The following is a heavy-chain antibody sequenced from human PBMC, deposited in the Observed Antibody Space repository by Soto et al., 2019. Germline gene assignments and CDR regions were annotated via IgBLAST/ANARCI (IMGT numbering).Heavy chain of an antibody. D-gene: IGHD5-18*01. Sequence: GASVKVSCKASGGTFSSYAISWVRQAPGQGLEWMGGIIPIFGTANYAQKFQGRVTITADESTSTAYMELSSLRSEDTAVYYCARGIQLWYRYYFDYWGQGTLVTVSS. CDR3: ARGIQLWYRYYFDY. V-gene: IGHV1-69*13. CDR2: IIPIFGTA. CDR1: GGTFSSYA. J-gene: IGHJ4*02.